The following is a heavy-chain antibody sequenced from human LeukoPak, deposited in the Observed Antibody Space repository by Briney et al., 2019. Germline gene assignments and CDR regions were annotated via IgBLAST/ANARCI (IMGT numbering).Heavy chain of an antibody. V-gene: IGHV1-69*05. J-gene: IGHJ5*02. CDR3: ARDRYYDSSGIRGDWFDP. D-gene: IGHD3-22*01. CDR2: IIPIFGTA. CDR1: GGTFSSYA. Sequence: SVKVSCKASGGTFSSYAISWVRQAPGQGLEWMGGIIPIFGTANYAQKFQGRVTITTDESTSTAYMELSSLRSEDTAVYYCARDRYYDSSGIRGDWFDPWRQGTLVTVSS.